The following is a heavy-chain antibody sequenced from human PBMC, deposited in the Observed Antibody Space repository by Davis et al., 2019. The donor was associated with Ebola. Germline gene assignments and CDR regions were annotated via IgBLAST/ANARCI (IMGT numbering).Heavy chain of an antibody. CDR1: GYRFTSYY. CDR3: AREGGRYYDSSGYVFDI. CDR2: INPITGGT. J-gene: IGHJ3*02. V-gene: IGHV1-46*01. D-gene: IGHD3-22*01. Sequence: ASVKVSCKASGYRFTSYYMHWVRQAPGQGLEWMGIINPITGGTSYAQNFQVRVNMTRDTSTSTVYMELSSLRSEDTAVYYCAREGGRYYDSSGYVFDIWGQGTKVKVSS.